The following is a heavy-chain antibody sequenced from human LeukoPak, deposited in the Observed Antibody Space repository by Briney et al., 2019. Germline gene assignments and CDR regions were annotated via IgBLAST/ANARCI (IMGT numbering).Heavy chain of an antibody. J-gene: IGHJ4*02. Sequence: GGSLRLSCAATGFIFSDYYMSWIRQAPGKGLECVSYISSGGSTTYYADSVKGRFTISRDNVKNSLYLQMNSLRAEDTAVYYCARLPRPGHYYFAYWGQGTLVTVSS. CDR3: ARLPRPGHYYFAY. V-gene: IGHV3-11*04. CDR1: GFIFSDYY. CDR2: ISSGGSTT.